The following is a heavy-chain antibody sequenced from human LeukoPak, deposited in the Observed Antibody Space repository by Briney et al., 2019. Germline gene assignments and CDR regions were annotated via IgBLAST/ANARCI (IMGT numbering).Heavy chain of an antibody. CDR2: IGSDGGGI. J-gene: IGHJ4*02. CDR1: GFSFSNYA. Sequence: GGSLRLSCAASGFSFSNYAMTWVRQAPGKGLEWVSVIGSDGGGIQYADSVKGRFSISRDNSKNTLYLQMNSLRVEDTAVYYCAKYVPPTTVVTRFFDYWGQGTLVTVSS. D-gene: IGHD4-23*01. V-gene: IGHV3-23*01. CDR3: AKYVPPTTVVTRFFDY.